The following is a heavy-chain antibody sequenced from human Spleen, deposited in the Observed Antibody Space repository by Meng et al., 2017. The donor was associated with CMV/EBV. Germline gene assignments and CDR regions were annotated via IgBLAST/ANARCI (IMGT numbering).Heavy chain of an antibody. CDR2: INHSGNT. Sequence: SETLSLTCAVYGGSFSAYYWSWIRQPPGKGLEWIGEINHSGNTNYNPSLKSRVTISIDTSNNQFSLKLSSVTAADTAVYYCARHDYSNSWFDPWGQGTLVTVSS. CDR3: ARHDYSNSWFDP. D-gene: IGHD4-11*01. CDR1: GGSFSAYY. J-gene: IGHJ5*02. V-gene: IGHV4-34*01.